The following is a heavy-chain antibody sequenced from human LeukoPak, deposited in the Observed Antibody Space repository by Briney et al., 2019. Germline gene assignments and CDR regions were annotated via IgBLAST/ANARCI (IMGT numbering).Heavy chain of an antibody. CDR1: GFTFSSYG. CDR3: AKGREMATISNGMDV. J-gene: IGHJ6*02. CDR2: ISYDGSNK. D-gene: IGHD5-24*01. Sequence: GGSLRLSCAASGFTFSSYGMHWVRQAPGKGLEWVAVISYDGSNKYYADSVKGRFTISRDNSKNTLYLQMNSLRAEDTAVYYSAKGREMATISNGMDVWGQGTTVTVPS. V-gene: IGHV3-30*18.